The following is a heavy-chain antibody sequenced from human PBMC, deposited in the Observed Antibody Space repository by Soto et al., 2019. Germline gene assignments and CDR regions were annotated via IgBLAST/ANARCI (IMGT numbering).Heavy chain of an antibody. CDR3: ARRGVPAAMGWFDP. Sequence: QVQLVQSGAEVKKPGSSVKVSCKASGGTFGSYAISWVRQAPGQGLEWMGGIIPIFGTANYAQKFQGRVTITADESTSTAYMELGSLRSEDTAVYYCARRGVPAAMGWFDPWGQGTLVTVSS. CDR2: IIPIFGTA. CDR1: GGTFGSYA. V-gene: IGHV1-69*01. D-gene: IGHD2-2*01. J-gene: IGHJ5*02.